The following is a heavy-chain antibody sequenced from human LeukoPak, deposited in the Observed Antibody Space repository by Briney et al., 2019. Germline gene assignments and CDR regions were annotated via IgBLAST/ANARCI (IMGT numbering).Heavy chain of an antibody. V-gene: IGHV4-4*07. CDR3: ARVISSGWSFYYGD. D-gene: IGHD6-19*01. CDR2: IYTSGRT. J-gene: IGHJ4*02. CDR1: GGTLSSYS. Sequence: SETLSLTCTVSGGTLSSYSWSWIRQPAGKGLEWMGRIYTSGRTNYNPSLKSRVTMSVDTYKNQFSLKLSSVTDADTAVYYCARVISSGWSFYYGDWGKGTLVTVAS.